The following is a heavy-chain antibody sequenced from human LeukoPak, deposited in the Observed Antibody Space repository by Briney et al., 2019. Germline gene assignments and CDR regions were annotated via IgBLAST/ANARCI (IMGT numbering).Heavy chain of an antibody. Sequence: GGSLRLSCAASGFTFSSYWMTWVRQAPGKGLEWVGNIKTDGSQTYYLDSVNGRFTTSRDNAKTFLSLQLGSLTADDTGVYYCASASMRGRDYHLDSWGQGSLVTVSS. CDR2: IKTDGSQT. CDR3: ASASMRGRDYHLDS. CDR1: GFTFSSYW. V-gene: IGHV3-7*01. J-gene: IGHJ4*02. D-gene: IGHD4/OR15-4a*01.